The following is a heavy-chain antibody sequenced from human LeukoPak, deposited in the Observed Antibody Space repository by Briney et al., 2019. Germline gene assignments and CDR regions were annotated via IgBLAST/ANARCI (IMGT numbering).Heavy chain of an antibody. Sequence: SETLSLTCSGSGGSISIYYWNWIPQAAGKGLEGIGRIYTNENTFFNPSLKSRVTMSVDTSKSQSSLQPTSVTAADAAVYYCARSSDSSGYYGGGIIDYWGQETLVTVPS. CDR3: ARSSDSSGYYGGGIIDY. CDR1: GGSISIYY. J-gene: IGHJ4*02. V-gene: IGHV4-4*07. D-gene: IGHD6-19*01. CDR2: IYTNENT.